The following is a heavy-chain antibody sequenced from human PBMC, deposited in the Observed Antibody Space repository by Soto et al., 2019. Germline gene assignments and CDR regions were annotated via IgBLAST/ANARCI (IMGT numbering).Heavy chain of an antibody. CDR1: GYTFSSYA. V-gene: IGHV1-18*01. J-gene: IGHJ4*02. CDR3: ARTGPPVDY. Sequence: QVQLVQSGAEVKKPGASVKVSCKASGYTFSSYAISWVRQAPGQGLEWMGWIITYNGNTNYAQKLQGRVTMTTDTSTTTAYMDLRGLGSDDTAVYYCARTGPPVDYWGQGTLVTVSS. CDR2: IITYNGNT.